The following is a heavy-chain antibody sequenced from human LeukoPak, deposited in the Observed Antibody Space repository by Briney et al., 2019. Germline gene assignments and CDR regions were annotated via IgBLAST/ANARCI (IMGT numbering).Heavy chain of an antibody. V-gene: IGHV4-61*02. CDR1: GGSISSGSYY. Sequence: SETLSLTCTVSGGSISSGSYYWSWIRQPAGKGLEWIERIYTSGSTNYNPSLKSRVTISVDTSKNQFSLKLSSVTAADTAVYYCARGSRPPWWFDPWGQGTLVTVSS. CDR2: IYTSGST. D-gene: IGHD2-2*01. CDR3: ARGSRPPWWFDP. J-gene: IGHJ5*02.